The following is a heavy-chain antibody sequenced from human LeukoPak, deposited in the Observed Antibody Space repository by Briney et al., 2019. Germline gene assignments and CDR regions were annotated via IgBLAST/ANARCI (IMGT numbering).Heavy chain of an antibody. CDR1: GFTVSSNY. CDR2: IYSGGST. D-gene: IGHD1-26*01. Sequence: GGSLRLSCAASGFTVSSNYMSWVRQAPGKGLEWVSVIYSGGSTYYADSVKGRFTISRDNSKNTLYLQMNSLRAEDTAIYYCAKATGGTNTPFDYWGQGTLVIVSS. CDR3: AKATGGTNTPFDY. V-gene: IGHV3-66*01. J-gene: IGHJ4*02.